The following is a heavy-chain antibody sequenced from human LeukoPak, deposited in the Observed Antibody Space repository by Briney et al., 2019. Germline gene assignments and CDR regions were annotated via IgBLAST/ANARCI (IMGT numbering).Heavy chain of an antibody. CDR3: ARRRWLQFGHQERWYYFDY. J-gene: IGHJ4*02. CDR1: GGSISSYH. V-gene: IGHV4-59*01. Sequence: SETLSLTCTVSGGSISSYHWNWIRQPPGKELEWVGYISYTGSTNYNPSLKGRLAISLDTSKNQFSLKLSSVTAADTAVYYCARRRWLQFGHQERWYYFDYWGQGTLVTVSS. D-gene: IGHD5-24*01. CDR2: ISYTGST.